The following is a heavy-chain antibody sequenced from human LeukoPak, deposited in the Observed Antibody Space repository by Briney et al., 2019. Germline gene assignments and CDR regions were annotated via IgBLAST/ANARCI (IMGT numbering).Heavy chain of an antibody. V-gene: IGHV3-30-3*01. J-gene: IGHJ5*02. CDR3: ARSDLFPEVYGSGSYYRGRNWFDP. Sequence: GRSLRLSWAASGFTFSSYAMHWVRQAPGKGLEWVAVISYDGSNKYYADSAKGRFTISRDNSKNTLYLQMNSLRAEDTAVYYCARSDLFPEVYGSGSYYRGRNWFDPWGQGTLVTVSS. D-gene: IGHD3-10*01. CDR1: GFTFSSYA. CDR2: ISYDGSNK.